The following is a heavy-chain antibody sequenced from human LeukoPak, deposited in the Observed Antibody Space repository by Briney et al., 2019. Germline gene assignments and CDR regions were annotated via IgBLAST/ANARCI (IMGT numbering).Heavy chain of an antibody. CDR1: GGSISSGSYW. J-gene: IGHJ4*02. CDR2: IYYSGST. Sequence: SQTLSLTCTVSGGSISSGSYWWSWIRQPPGKGLEWIGYIYYSGSTKYNPSLKSRVTISVDTSKKQFSLKLSSVTAADTAVYYCARGQDYFDSSGYYPPKLFDYWGQGTLVTVSS. D-gene: IGHD3-22*01. V-gene: IGHV4-61*01. CDR3: ARGQDYFDSSGYYPPKLFDY.